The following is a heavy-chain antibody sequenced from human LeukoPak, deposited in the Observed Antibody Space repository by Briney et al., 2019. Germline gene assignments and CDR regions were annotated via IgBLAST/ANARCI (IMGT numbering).Heavy chain of an antibody. CDR2: IYDSGSS. CDR1: GGSFSGYY. Sequence: SETLSLTCAVYGGSFSGYYWSWIRQPPGKGLEWIGSIYDSGSSYYNPSLKSRVTISVDTSKNQFSLKLNSVTAADTAVYYCARHYGPWGQGTLVTVSS. V-gene: IGHV4-34*01. J-gene: IGHJ5*02. D-gene: IGHD3-16*01. CDR3: ARHYGP.